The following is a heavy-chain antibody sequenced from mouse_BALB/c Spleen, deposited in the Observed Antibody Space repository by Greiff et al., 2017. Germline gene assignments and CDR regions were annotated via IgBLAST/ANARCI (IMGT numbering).Heavy chain of an antibody. Sequence: VQLQQSAAELARPGASVKMSCKASGYTFTSYTMHWVKQRPGQGLEWIGYINPSSGYTEYNQKFKDKTTLTADKSSSTAYMQLSSLTSEDSAVYYCARKGSVYAMDYWGQGTSVTVSS. CDR1: GYTFTSYT. CDR2: INPSSGYT. J-gene: IGHJ4*01. CDR3: ARKGSVYAMDY. V-gene: IGHV1-4*02.